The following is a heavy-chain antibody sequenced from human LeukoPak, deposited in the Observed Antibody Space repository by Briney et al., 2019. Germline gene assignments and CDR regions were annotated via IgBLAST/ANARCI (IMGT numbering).Heavy chain of an antibody. Sequence: PGGSLRLSCGASGFXFSSYAMSWVRQAPGKGLEWISAISGSGGSTYYADSVKGRFTISRDNYKNTLYLQMNSLRAEDTAVYYCAKGTYSSGWYNNWFDPWGQGTLVTVSS. D-gene: IGHD6-19*01. CDR1: GFXFSSYA. CDR3: AKGTYSSGWYNNWFDP. CDR2: ISGSGGST. V-gene: IGHV3-23*01. J-gene: IGHJ5*02.